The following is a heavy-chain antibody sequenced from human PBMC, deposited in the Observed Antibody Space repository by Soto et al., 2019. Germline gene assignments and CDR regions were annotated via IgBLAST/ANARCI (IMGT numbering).Heavy chain of an antibody. CDR2: IIPILGIA. V-gene: IGHV1-69*02. CDR1: GGTFSSYT. D-gene: IGHD5-12*01. CDR3: ARGGGNSGYDYNWFDP. Sequence: GASVKVSCKASGGTFSSYTISWVRQAPGQGLEWMGRIIPILGIANYAQKFQGRVTITADKSTSTAYMELSSLRSEDTAVYYCARGGGNSGYDYNWFDPWGQGTLVTSPQ. J-gene: IGHJ5*02.